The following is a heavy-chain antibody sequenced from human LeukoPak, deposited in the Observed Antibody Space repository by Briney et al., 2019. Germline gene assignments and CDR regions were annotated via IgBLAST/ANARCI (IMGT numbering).Heavy chain of an antibody. J-gene: IGHJ4*02. CDR3: ARDDSFQFDS. CDR1: GYTFTAYY. CDR2: INPNTGAT. D-gene: IGHD5-18*01. Sequence: ASVKVSCKASGYTFTAYYMHWVRQAPGQGLEWMGWINPNTGATNYAQKFQGRVTMTRATSIGTAYMELSRATSDDTAVYYCARDDSFQFDSWGQGTLVTVSS. V-gene: IGHV1-2*02.